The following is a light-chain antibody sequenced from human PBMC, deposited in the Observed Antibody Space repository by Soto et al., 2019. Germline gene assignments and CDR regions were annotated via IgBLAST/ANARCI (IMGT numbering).Light chain of an antibody. J-gene: IGKJ2*01. Sequence: DSQMTQSPSSLSASVEDSVTITCRATQDISTFLNWYQQRPGKAPNVLIYRASTLQGDVPSRFSGSGSGTDFTLTISGLQPEDFALYYCQQSYSTPFTLGQGTQVEV. CDR2: RAS. CDR3: QQSYSTPFT. V-gene: IGKV1-39*01. CDR1: QDISTF.